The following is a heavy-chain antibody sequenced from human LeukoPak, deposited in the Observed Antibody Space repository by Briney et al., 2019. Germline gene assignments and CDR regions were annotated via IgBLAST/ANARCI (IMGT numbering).Heavy chain of an antibody. J-gene: IGHJ4*02. CDR3: ARDRGYDSPFDY. V-gene: IGHV4-59*01. CDR1: GGSISSYY. CDR2: IYYSGST. D-gene: IGHD5-12*01. Sequence: SETLSLTCTVSGGSISSYYWIWIRQPPGKGLEWIGYIYYSGSTNYNPSLKSRVTISVDTSKNQFSLELSSVTAADTAVYYCARDRGYDSPFDYWGQGTLVTVSS.